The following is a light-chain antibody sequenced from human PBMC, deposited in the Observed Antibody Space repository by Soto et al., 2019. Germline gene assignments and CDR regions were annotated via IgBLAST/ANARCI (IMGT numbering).Light chain of an antibody. CDR1: QSIRNY. Sequence: DIQMTQSPSSLSASVGDRVTITCRASQSIRNYLNWYQQKPGKAPKLLIYAASSLQSGVPSRFSGSGSGTDFTLTISSLQSEDFAVYYCQQYDTWPPLTFGQGTRLEIK. J-gene: IGKJ5*01. CDR3: QQYDTWPPLT. V-gene: IGKV1-39*01. CDR2: AAS.